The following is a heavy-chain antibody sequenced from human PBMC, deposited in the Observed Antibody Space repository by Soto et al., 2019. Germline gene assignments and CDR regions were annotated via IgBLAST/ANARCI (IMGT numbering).Heavy chain of an antibody. V-gene: IGHV3-23*01. CDR3: AKDRPALALRFLEGNLYNWFDP. CDR1: GFTFSSYA. CDR2: ISGSGGST. D-gene: IGHD3-3*01. J-gene: IGHJ5*02. Sequence: HPGGSLRLSCAASGFTFSSYAMSWVRQAPGKGLEWVSAISGSGGSTYYADSVKGRFTISRDNSKNTLYLQMNSLRAEDTAVYYCAKDRPALALRFLEGNLYNWFDPWGQGTLVTVSS.